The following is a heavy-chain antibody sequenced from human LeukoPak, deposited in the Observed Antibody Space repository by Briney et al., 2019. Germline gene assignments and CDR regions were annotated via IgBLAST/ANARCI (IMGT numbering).Heavy chain of an antibody. CDR1: GGTFSSYA. CDR2: IIPIFGTA. V-gene: IGHV1-69*13. CDR3: ARAQYYHDAFDI. Sequence: VASVKVSCKASGGTFSSYAISWVRQAPGQGLEWMGGIIPIFGTANYAQKFQGRVTITADESTSTAYMELSSLRSEDTAVYYCARAQYYHDAFDIWGQGTMVTVSS. J-gene: IGHJ3*02. D-gene: IGHD2-2*01.